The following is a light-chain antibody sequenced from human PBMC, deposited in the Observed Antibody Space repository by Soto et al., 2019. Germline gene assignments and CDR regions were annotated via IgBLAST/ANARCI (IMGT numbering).Light chain of an antibody. CDR3: QQRKSYPIT. V-gene: IGKV1-9*01. J-gene: IGKJ5*01. Sequence: DIQLTQSPSFLSASVGDRVTITCRASQDINTYLAWYQQKPGKAPKLLIFAASTLQNGVPSRFSGSGSGTEFTVTITSPQPENCATYYCQQRKSYPITFGQGTRLDIK. CDR2: AAS. CDR1: QDINTY.